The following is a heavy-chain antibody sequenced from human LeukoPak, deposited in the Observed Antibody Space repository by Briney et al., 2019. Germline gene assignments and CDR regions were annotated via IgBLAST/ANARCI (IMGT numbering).Heavy chain of an antibody. CDR1: GFTFNDYY. CDR2: INIGGTNT. Sequence: GGSLRLSCAASGFTFNDYYMSWIRQAPGKGLEWLSYINIGGTNTHYADSVKGRYTISRDNAKKSLYLEMNNLRAEDTAVYYCATDGAGFDTWGQGVLVTVSS. CDR3: ATDGAGFDT. V-gene: IGHV3-11*01. J-gene: IGHJ5*02.